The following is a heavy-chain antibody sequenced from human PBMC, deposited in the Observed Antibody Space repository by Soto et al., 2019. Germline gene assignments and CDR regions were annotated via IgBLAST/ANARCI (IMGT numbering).Heavy chain of an antibody. CDR1: GGSISSSSYY. V-gene: IGHV4-39*01. D-gene: IGHD6-19*01. Sequence: SETLSLTCTVSGGSISSSSYYWGWIRQPPGKGLEWIGSIYYSGSTYYNPSLKSRVTISVDTSKNQFSLKLSSVTAADTAVYYCARLWGYSSGWNPRRYYFDYWGQGTLVTVSS. J-gene: IGHJ4*02. CDR2: IYYSGST. CDR3: ARLWGYSSGWNPRRYYFDY.